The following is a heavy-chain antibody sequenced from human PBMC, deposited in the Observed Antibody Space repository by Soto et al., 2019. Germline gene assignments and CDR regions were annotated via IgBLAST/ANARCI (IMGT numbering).Heavy chain of an antibody. CDR3: VSHRNYIVVSGSFFDY. CDR1: GGSIASSLYY. V-gene: IGHV4-39*01. D-gene: IGHD6-19*01. J-gene: IGHJ4*02. Sequence: QLQLQESGPGLVKPSETLSLICTVSGGSIASSLYYWGWVRQSPGKGLEWMESIYYSGSTHYNPSLKRRVTVSVDTSKNQFSLKLTSVTAADTAVYFCVSHRNYIVVSGSFFDYWSQGTLVTVSS. CDR2: IYYSGST.